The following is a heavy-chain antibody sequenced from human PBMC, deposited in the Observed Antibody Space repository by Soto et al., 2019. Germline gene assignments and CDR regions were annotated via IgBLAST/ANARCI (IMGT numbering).Heavy chain of an antibody. CDR3: ARDITVTTEGLSYSYGLDA. D-gene: IGHD4-17*01. CDR2: IYNSGSN. CDR1: GGSISGNF. V-gene: IGHV4-59*01. Sequence: SESLSLTCTVSGGSISGNFLSWIRQPPGKGLEWIGYIYNSGSNINNPTLKGRVTMSLDTSKNQVSLKLTSVTAADTAVYYCARDITVTTEGLSYSYGLDAWGKETTVTAPQ. J-gene: IGHJ6*04.